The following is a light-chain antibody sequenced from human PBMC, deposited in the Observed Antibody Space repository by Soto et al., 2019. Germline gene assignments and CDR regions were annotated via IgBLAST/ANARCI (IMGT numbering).Light chain of an antibody. CDR1: QSISNN. J-gene: IGKJ5*01. CDR3: QQMYNTPIT. V-gene: IGKV1-39*01. CDR2: AAS. Sequence: DIQMTQSPSSLSASVGDRVTITCRASQSISNNLNWYQQKPGKAPKLLIYAASSLQSGVPSRFSGSGSGTDFTLTISSLQPEDFATYYCQQMYNTPITFGQGTRLEIK.